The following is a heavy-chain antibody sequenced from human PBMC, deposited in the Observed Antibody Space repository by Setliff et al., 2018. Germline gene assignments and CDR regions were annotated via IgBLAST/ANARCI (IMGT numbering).Heavy chain of an antibody. CDR3: ARDLWYSGSYEAFDI. V-gene: IGHV4-59*12. Sequence: SETLSLTCTVSGGPFSGASIWSWIRQPPGKGLEFIGYVYHSDTAKYNPSLESRAAISVDSSKNQFSLKLGSVTAADTAVYYCARDLWYSGSYEAFDIWGQGTMVTVSS. CDR2: VYHSDTA. J-gene: IGHJ3*02. CDR1: GGPFSGAS. D-gene: IGHD1-26*01.